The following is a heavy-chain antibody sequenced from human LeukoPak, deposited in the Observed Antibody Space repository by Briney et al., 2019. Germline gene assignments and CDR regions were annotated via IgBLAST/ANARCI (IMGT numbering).Heavy chain of an antibody. Sequence: GGSLRLSCAASGFTFNTYNMNWVRQAPGKGLEWVSSISSSSSYIYYADSVKGRFTISRDNAKNSLYLQMNSLRAEDTAVYYCARLYDGSAYHADHFDYWGQGTLVIVSS. J-gene: IGHJ4*02. V-gene: IGHV3-21*01. CDR3: ARLYDGSAYHADHFDY. CDR2: ISSSSSYI. D-gene: IGHD3-22*01. CDR1: GFTFNTYN.